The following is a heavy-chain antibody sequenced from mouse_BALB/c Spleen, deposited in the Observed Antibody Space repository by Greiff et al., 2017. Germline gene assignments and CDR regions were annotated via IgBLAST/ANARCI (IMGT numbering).Heavy chain of an antibody. CDR1: GYSITSGYY. CDR3: ARGGGSYYFDY. J-gene: IGHJ2*01. Sequence: ESGPGLVKPSQSLSLTCSVTGYSITSGYYWNWIRQFPGNELEWMGYISYDGSNNYNPSLKNRISITRDTSKNQFFLKLNSVTTEDTATYYCARGGGSYYFDYWGQGTTLTVSS. V-gene: IGHV3-6*02. CDR2: ISYDGSN.